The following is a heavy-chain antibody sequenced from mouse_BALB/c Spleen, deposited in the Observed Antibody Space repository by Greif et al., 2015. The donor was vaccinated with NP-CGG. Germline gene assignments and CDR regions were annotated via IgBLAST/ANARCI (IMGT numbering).Heavy chain of an antibody. CDR3: ARGTGTEAMYY. J-gene: IGHJ4*01. CDR1: GYTFTDYY. Sequence: VQLVESGPELVKPGASVKISCRASGYTFTDYYINWVKQKPGQGLEWIGWIYPGSGNTKYNEKFKGKATLTVDTSSSTAYMQLSSLTSGDTAVYFCARGTGTEAMYYWGQGTSVTVSS. V-gene: IGHV1-84*02. D-gene: IGHD4-1*01. CDR2: IYPGSGNT.